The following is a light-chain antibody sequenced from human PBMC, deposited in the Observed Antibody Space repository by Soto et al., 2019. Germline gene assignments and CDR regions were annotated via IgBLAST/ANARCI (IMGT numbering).Light chain of an antibody. CDR1: QSINIY. CDR3: QQYNSYSGT. V-gene: IGKV1-5*01. CDR2: AAS. J-gene: IGKJ1*01. Sequence: DIQMTQSASSLSASLGDRVTIAWRASQSINIYLNWYQQKVGRAPKLLIFAASTLQSGVPSRFSGSLYGTEFTLTISSLQPDDFATYYCQQYNSYSGTFGQGTKVDIK.